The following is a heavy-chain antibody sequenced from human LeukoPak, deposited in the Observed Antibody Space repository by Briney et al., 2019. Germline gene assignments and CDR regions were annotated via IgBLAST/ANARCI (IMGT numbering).Heavy chain of an antibody. D-gene: IGHD3-3*01. V-gene: IGHV3-66*02. CDR1: GFTVSSNY. CDR2: IYSGGST. J-gene: IGHJ4*02. Sequence: GGSLRLSCAASGFTVSSNYMSWVRQAPGKGLEWVSVIYSGGSTYYADSMKGRFTISRDNSKNTLYLQMNSLRAEDTAVYYCARSRSYYDFWSGYYTYYFDYWGQGTLVTVSS. CDR3: ARSRSYYDFWSGYYTYYFDY.